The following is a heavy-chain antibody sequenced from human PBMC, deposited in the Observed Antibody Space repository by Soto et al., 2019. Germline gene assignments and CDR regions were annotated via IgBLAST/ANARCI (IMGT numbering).Heavy chain of an antibody. Sequence: WVRHTPGKGLEWVAAVSGGQPIEFYAESVKGRFTISRDNSKNTLFLDMNSLRADDAALYYCAKDFSSDS. J-gene: IGHJ5*01. V-gene: IGHV3-23*01. CDR2: VSGGQPIE. CDR3: AKDFSSDS. D-gene: IGHD2-2*01.